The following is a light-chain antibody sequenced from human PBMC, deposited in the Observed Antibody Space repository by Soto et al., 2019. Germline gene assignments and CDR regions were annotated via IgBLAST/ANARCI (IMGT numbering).Light chain of an antibody. CDR2: LGS. CDR1: QSLLHNNGYNY. J-gene: IGKJ1*01. V-gene: IGKV2-28*01. Sequence: DIVTTQSPLSLPVTPGEPASISCRSSQSLLHNNGYNYLDWYLQKPGQSPQLLIYLGSNRSSGVPDRFSGSGSGTDFTLKISRVEAEDVGVYYCMQALQTRTFGQGTKVDIK. CDR3: MQALQTRT.